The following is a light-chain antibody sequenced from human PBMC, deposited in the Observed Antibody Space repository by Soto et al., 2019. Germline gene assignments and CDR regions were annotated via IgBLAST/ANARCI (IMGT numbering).Light chain of an antibody. V-gene: IGLV7-46*01. CDR1: TGAVTSGHS. Sequence: QAVVTQEPSLTVSPGETVTLTCGSSTGAVTSGHSPYWIQQKPGQAPRTLIYDTSNKHSWTPARFSGSLLGGKAALTLSGXXXXXXXXYYCSLFYGAPRVFGGGTKLTVL. CDR2: DTS. J-gene: IGLJ3*02. CDR3: SLFYGAPRV.